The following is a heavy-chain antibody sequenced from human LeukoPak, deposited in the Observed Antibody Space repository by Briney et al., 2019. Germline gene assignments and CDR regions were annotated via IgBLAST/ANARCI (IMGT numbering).Heavy chain of an antibody. Sequence: GGSLRLSCAASGFTLSGYGMHWVRQAPGKGLEWVAFTRYDGSNRYYADSVKGRFTISRDNSKNTLYLQMNSLRAEDTAVCYCAKDRASVVPAAMGADYWGQGTLVTVSS. V-gene: IGHV3-30*02. CDR3: AKDRASVVPAAMGADY. J-gene: IGHJ4*02. D-gene: IGHD2-2*01. CDR1: GFTLSGYG. CDR2: TRYDGSNR.